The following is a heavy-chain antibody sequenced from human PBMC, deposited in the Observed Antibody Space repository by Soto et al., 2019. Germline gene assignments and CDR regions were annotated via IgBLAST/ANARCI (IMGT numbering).Heavy chain of an antibody. Sequence: QVQLQESGPGLVKPSETLSLTCTVSGGSISNHYWSWIRQPPGKGLEWIGYIFYNGNTNYNPSLKSRVTXSADTSKNQISLKLSSVTAADTAVYYCTRANWYSEYWGQGTLVTVSS. CDR2: IFYNGNT. CDR3: TRANWYSEY. V-gene: IGHV4-59*11. J-gene: IGHJ4*02. CDR1: GGSISNHY. D-gene: IGHD7-27*01.